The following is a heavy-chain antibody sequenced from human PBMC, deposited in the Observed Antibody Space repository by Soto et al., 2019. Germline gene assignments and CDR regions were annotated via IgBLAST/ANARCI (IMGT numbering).Heavy chain of an antibody. J-gene: IGHJ5*02. V-gene: IGHV4-39*01. CDR3: ARTYYYDSSGYFGRQGSPHLKQRGPKDKNWFDP. CDR2: IYYSGST. Sequence: SETLSLTCTVSGGSISSSSYYWGWIRQPPGKGLEWIGSIYYSGSTYYNPSLKSRVTISVDTSKNQFSLKLSSVTAADTAVYYCARTYYYDSSGYFGRQGSPHLKQRGPKDKNWFDPWGQGTLVTVSS. CDR1: GGSISSSSYY. D-gene: IGHD3-22*01.